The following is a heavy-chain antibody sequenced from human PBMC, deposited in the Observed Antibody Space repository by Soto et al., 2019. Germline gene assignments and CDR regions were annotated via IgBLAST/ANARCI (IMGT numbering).Heavy chain of an antibody. Sequence: GRSLRLSCAASGFTFSSYAMSWVRQAPGKGLEWVSAISGSGGSTYYADSVKGRFTISRDNSKNTLYLQMNSLRAEDTAVYYCAKVAPYGSGSYYPFDYWGQGTLVTVSS. CDR3: AKVAPYGSGSYYPFDY. CDR2: ISGSGGST. V-gene: IGHV3-23*01. J-gene: IGHJ4*02. D-gene: IGHD3-10*01. CDR1: GFTFSSYA.